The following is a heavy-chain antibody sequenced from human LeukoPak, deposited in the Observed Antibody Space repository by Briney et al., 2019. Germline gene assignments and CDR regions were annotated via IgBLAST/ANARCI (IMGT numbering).Heavy chain of an antibody. Sequence: GGSLRLSCAASGFTFSSYAMSWVRQAPGKGLEWVSAISGSGGSTYYADSVKGRFTISRDNSKNTLYLQMNSLRAEDTAVYYCARDARRYCSGGSCSPLDYWGQGTLVTVSS. CDR3: ARDARRYCSGGSCSPLDY. CDR2: ISGSGGST. D-gene: IGHD2-15*01. CDR1: GFTFSSYA. J-gene: IGHJ4*02. V-gene: IGHV3-23*01.